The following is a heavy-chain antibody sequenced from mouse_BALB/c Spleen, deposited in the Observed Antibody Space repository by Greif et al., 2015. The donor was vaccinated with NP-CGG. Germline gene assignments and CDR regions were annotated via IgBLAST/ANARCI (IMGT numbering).Heavy chain of an antibody. Sequence: DLVKPGASVKLSCKASGYTFTSYWINWIKQRPGQGLEWIGRIAPGSGSTYYNEMFKGKATLTVDTSSSTAYIQLSSLSSEDSADYFCARGDGNYWFAYWGQGTLVTVSA. CDR1: GYTFTSYW. V-gene: IGHV1S41*01. J-gene: IGHJ3*01. CDR2: IAPGSGST. D-gene: IGHD2-1*01. CDR3: ARGDGNYWFAY.